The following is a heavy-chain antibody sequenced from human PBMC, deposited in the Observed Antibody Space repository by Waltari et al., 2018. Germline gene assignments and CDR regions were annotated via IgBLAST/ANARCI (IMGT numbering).Heavy chain of an antibody. J-gene: IGHJ6*02. D-gene: IGHD3-9*01. CDR3: ARGPLRYFNRNYYGMDV. CDR2: INHSGST. V-gene: IGHV4-34*01. Sequence: QVQLQQWGAGLLKPSETLSLTCAVYGGSFSGYYWSWIRQPPGKGLEWIGEINHSGSTNYNPSLKSRVTISVDTSKNQFSLKLSSVTAADTAVYYCARGPLRYFNRNYYGMDVWGQGTTVTVSS. CDR1: GGSFSGYY.